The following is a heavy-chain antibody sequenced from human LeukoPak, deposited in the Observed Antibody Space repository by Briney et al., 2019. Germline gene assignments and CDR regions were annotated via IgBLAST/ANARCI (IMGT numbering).Heavy chain of an antibody. CDR3: ASSPGGWVTTSIDY. V-gene: IGHV4-39*07. CDR1: GGSISSSSYY. Sequence: SSETLSLTCTVSGGSISSSSYYWGWIRQPPGKGLEWIGSIYYSGSTYYNPSLKSRVTISVDTSKNQFSLKLSSVTAADTAVYYCASSPGGWVTTSIDYWGQGTLVTVSS. CDR2: IYYSGST. J-gene: IGHJ4*02. D-gene: IGHD4-17*01.